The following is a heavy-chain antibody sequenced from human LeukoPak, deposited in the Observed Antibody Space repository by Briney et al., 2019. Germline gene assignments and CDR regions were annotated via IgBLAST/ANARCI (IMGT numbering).Heavy chain of an antibody. J-gene: IGHJ4*02. Sequence: GESLKISCQPSGYRFTSYWIVWVRQMPGKGLEWMGIIYPADSDTRYSPSFQGQVAISADKSISTAYLQCSSLKATDTAMYFFGRHAQGSSSWNYYWGQGTLVTVSS. CDR3: GRHAQGSSSWNYY. CDR2: IYPADSDT. V-gene: IGHV5-51*01. D-gene: IGHD6-13*01. CDR1: GYRFTSYW.